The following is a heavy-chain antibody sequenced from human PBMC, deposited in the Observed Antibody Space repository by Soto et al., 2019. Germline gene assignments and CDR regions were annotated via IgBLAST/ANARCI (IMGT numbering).Heavy chain of an antibody. CDR3: ARGSGSYDIHYYYYMDV. V-gene: IGHV1-46*03. Sequence: SVKVSCKASGYTFTSYYMHWVRQAPGQGLEWMGIINPSGGSTSYAQKFQGRVTMTRDTSTSTVYMELSSLRSEDTAVYYCARGSGSYDIHYYYYMDVWGKGTTVTVSS. CDR2: INPSGGST. CDR1: GYTFTSYY. J-gene: IGHJ6*03. D-gene: IGHD2-15*01.